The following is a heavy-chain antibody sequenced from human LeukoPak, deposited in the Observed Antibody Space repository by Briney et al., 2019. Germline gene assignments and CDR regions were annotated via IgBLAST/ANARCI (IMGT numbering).Heavy chain of an antibody. V-gene: IGHV4-38-2*02. CDR3: ARLDPRGGDDY. J-gene: IGHJ4*02. CDR2: IYYTGIT. D-gene: IGHD2-2*03. CDR1: GYSISSGYS. Sequence: SETLSLTCTVSGYSISSGYSWGWIRQPPGKGLEWIGNIYYTGITYSNPSLKSRVTISVDTSKNQFSLKLSSVTAADTAVYHCARLDPRGGDDYWGQGTLVTVSS.